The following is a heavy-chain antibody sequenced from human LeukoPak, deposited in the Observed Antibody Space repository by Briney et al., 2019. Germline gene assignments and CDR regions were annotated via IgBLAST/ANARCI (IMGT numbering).Heavy chain of an antibody. V-gene: IGHV1-46*01. CDR3: ARENYYDSSGYYPWYFDY. J-gene: IGHJ4*02. D-gene: IGHD3-22*01. CDR2: INPSGGTT. Sequence: ASVKVSCKASGYTFTSYYMHWVRQAPGQGLEWMGIINPSGGTTTYAQKFQGRVTVTGDTSTSTVYMEVSSLRSEDTAVYYCARENYYDSSGYYPWYFDYWGQGTLVTVSS. CDR1: GYTFTSYY.